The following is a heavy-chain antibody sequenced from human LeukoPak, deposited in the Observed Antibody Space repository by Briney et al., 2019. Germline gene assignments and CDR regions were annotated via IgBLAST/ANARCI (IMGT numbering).Heavy chain of an antibody. CDR2: IKSDGRST. V-gene: IGHV3-74*01. J-gene: IGHJ4*02. Sequence: PGGSLRLSCAASGFTFSSYWMHWVRQAPGKGLVWVSRIKSDGRSTNYADSVKGRVTISRDNAENTLYLLMTSLRAEDTAVYYCARGGKYAYFVDCWGQGTLVTVSS. CDR1: GFTFSSYW. D-gene: IGHD3-16*01. CDR3: ARGGKYAYFVDC.